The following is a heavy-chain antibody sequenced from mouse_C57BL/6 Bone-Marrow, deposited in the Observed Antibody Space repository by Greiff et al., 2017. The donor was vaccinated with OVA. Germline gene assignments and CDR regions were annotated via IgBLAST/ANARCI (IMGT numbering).Heavy chain of an antibody. V-gene: IGHV2-2*01. CDR2: IWSGGST. CDR1: GFSLTSYG. Sequence: VQVVESGPGLVQPSQSLSITCTVSGFSLTSYGVHWVRQSPGKGLEWLGVIWSGGSTDYNAAFISRLSISKDNSKSQVFFKMNSLQADDTAIYYCARNFITTVVARDWYFDVWGTGTTVTVSS. D-gene: IGHD1-1*01. CDR3: ARNFITTVVARDWYFDV. J-gene: IGHJ1*03.